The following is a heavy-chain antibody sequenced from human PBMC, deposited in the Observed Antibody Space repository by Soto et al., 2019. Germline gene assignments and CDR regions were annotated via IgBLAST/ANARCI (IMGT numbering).Heavy chain of an antibody. Sequence: QITLKESGPTLVKPTQTLTLTCTFSGFSLTTDRVGVGWIRQPPGEALEWLAVIYWDDSKTYRPSLESRLTHTKDTSKNQVALTMTNMDSLDTATYYCAHAYGGRSLYWGQGTLVTVSS. J-gene: IGHJ4*02. D-gene: IGHD1-26*01. CDR3: AHAYGGRSLY. CDR2: IYWDDSK. CDR1: GFSLTTDRVG. V-gene: IGHV2-5*02.